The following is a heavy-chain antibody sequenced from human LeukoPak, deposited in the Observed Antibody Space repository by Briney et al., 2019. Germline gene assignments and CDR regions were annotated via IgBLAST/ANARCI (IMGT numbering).Heavy chain of an antibody. D-gene: IGHD3-10*01. Sequence: GGSLRLSCAVSGFSLSNYWMHRVRQGPGKGLVWVSHINVDGSGITYADSVKGRFTISRDNAKNMLYLQMNSLRAEDTAVYYCGRGGITAAKDYWGQGTLVTVSS. CDR3: GRGGITAAKDY. V-gene: IGHV3-74*01. J-gene: IGHJ4*02. CDR1: GFSLSNYW. CDR2: INVDGSGI.